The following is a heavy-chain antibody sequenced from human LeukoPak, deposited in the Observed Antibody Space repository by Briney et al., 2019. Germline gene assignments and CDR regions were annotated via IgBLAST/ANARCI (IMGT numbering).Heavy chain of an antibody. D-gene: IGHD2-2*01. Sequence: PSETLSLTCTVSGGSFSGYYWSWIRQPPGKGLEWIGEIKHSGSTNYNPSLKSRVTISVDTSKNQFSLKLSSVTAADTAVYYCAKKGYCSSTSCYSRAYYYYYMDVWGKGTTVTVSS. CDR1: GGSFSGYY. CDR2: IKHSGST. J-gene: IGHJ6*03. CDR3: AKKGYCSSTSCYSRAYYYYYMDV. V-gene: IGHV4-34*01.